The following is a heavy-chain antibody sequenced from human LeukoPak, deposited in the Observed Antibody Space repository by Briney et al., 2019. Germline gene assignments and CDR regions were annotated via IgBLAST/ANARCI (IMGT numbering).Heavy chain of an antibody. CDR2: IWYDGSNK. D-gene: IGHD6-13*01. Sequence: GGSLRLSCAASGFTFSSYGMHWVRQAPGKGLEWVAVIWYDGSNKYYADSVKGRFTISRDNSKNTLYLQMNGLRAEDTAVYYCARDREQQLDDYYYYGMDVWGQGTTVTVSS. CDR3: ARDREQQLDDYYYYGMDV. J-gene: IGHJ6*02. CDR1: GFTFSSYG. V-gene: IGHV3-33*01.